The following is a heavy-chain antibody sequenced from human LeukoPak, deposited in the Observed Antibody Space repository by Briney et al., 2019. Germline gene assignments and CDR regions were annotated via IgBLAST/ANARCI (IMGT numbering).Heavy chain of an antibody. CDR3: AKDLVDGDYGDYEDY. J-gene: IGHJ4*02. CDR2: ISGSGGST. CDR1: GFTFSSYA. D-gene: IGHD4-17*01. Sequence: GGSLRLSCAAPGFTFSSYAMSWVRQAPGKGLEWVSAISGSGGSTYYADSVKGRFTISRDNSKNTLYLQMNSLRAEDTAVYYCAKDLVDGDYGDYEDYWGQGTLVTVSS. V-gene: IGHV3-23*01.